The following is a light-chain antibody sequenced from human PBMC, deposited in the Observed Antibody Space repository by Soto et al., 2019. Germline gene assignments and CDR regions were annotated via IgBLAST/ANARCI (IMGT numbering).Light chain of an antibody. V-gene: IGLV1-40*01. J-gene: IGLJ3*02. CDR3: QSYDSSLSGV. CDR1: SSNIGAGYD. CDR2: GNS. Sequence: QPVLTQPPSVSGAPGQRVTISCTGSSSNIGAGYDVHWYQQLQGTAHKLLIYGNSNRTSGVPDRFSGSKSGTSASLAITGLQAEDEADYYCQSYDSSLSGVFGGGTKLTVL.